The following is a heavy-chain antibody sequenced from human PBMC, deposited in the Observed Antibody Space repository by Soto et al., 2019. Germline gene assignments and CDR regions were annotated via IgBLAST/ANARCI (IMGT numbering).Heavy chain of an antibody. CDR1: GFPFSSFA. Sequence: EVQLWDSGGGLVQPGGSLRLSCAASGFPFSSFAMCWLRQAPGKGLEWVSYISGNGVATSYADSVKGRFTTSRDNSKNVLYLQLNSLRDEDTAVYYCAKGFPRLQLDTNAWENWGQGNLVTVSS. D-gene: IGHD2-8*01. CDR2: ISGNGVAT. CDR3: AKGFPRLQLDTNAWEN. J-gene: IGHJ4*02. V-gene: IGHV3-23*01.